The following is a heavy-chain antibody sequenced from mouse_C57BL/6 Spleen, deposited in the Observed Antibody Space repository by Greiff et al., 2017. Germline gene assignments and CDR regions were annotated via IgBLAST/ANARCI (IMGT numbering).Heavy chain of an antibody. V-gene: IGHV6-6*01. J-gene: IGHJ2*01. CDR3: TRHPHDYGSSPGYFDY. CDR2: IRNTANNHAT. Sequence: EVKVEEPGGGFVQPGGSMKLSCAASGFTFSDAWMDWVRQSPEQGLEWVAEIRNTANNHATYYAESVKGRFTISRDAPTSSVYLHIHSLRAEDTGIYYCTRHPHDYGSSPGYFDYWGQGTTLTVSS. D-gene: IGHD1-1*01. CDR1: GFTFSDAW.